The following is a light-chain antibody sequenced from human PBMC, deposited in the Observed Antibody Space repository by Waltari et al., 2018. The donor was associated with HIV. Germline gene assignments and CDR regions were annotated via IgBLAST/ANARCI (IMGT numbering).Light chain of an antibody. Sequence: QSVLTQPASVSGSPGQSITISCTGTNSHVGAYDYVSWYQQYPGKAPKLLIYEVTIRSPGISYRFSGSKSGNTASMTISGLQPEDEAHYYCSSYAATTTILFGGGTRLTVL. CDR2: EVT. CDR1: NSHVGAYDY. CDR3: SSYAATTTIL. J-gene: IGLJ3*02. V-gene: IGLV2-14*01.